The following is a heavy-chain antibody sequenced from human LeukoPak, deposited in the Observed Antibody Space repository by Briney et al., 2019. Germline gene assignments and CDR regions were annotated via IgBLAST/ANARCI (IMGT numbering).Heavy chain of an antibody. CDR1: GGSIYSTTFY. Sequence: SETLSLTCTVSGGSIYSTTFYWGWIRQPPGKGLEWIGSMYYDGSTYHNPSLKSRVTISVDTSNNQFSLKLTSVTAAGTAVYFCARRSDSGSDDGEDYFDYWGQGTLVTVSS. CDR3: ARRSDSGSDDGEDYFDY. D-gene: IGHD1-26*01. CDR2: MYYDGST. J-gene: IGHJ4*02. V-gene: IGHV4-39*01.